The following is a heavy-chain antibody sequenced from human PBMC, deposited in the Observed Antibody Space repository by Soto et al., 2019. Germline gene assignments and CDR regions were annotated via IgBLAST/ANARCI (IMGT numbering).Heavy chain of an antibody. CDR1: GGSVTNSSYY. D-gene: IGHD4-17*01. CDR2: VYYRGRS. Sequence: PSETLSLTCTVSGGSVTNSSYYWGWIRQSPGKGLEWIGSVYYRGRSYSKSSVKSRVTISVDTSKNRFSLSLTAVTASDTAVYFCVSQWTTVPNQAYFEDWGPAALVTLSS. CDR3: VSQWTTVPNQAYFED. V-gene: IGHV4-39*01. J-gene: IGHJ4*02.